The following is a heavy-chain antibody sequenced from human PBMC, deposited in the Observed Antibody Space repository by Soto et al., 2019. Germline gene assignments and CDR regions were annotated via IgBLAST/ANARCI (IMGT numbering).Heavy chain of an antibody. CDR3: ARGGSSRWYLFAP. D-gene: IGHD6-13*01. CDR1: GGTFSSYA. J-gene: IGHJ5*02. CDR2: IIPIFGTA. V-gene: IGHV1-69*13. Sequence: SVKVACKASGGTFSSYAISWVRQAPGQGLEWMGGIIPIFGTANYAQKFQGRVTITADESTSTAYMELSSLRSEDTAVYYCARGGSSRWYLFAPWGQGTLVTVSS.